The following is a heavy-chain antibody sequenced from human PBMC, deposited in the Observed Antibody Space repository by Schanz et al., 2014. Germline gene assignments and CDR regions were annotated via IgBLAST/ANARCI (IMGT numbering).Heavy chain of an antibody. CDR3: TRDRGALINHNDALDI. V-gene: IGHV3-30*04. CDR1: GFTFRGHA. J-gene: IGHJ3*02. Sequence: QVQLVESGGGVVQPGTSLRLSCAASGFTFRGHAMHWVRQAPGQGLEKVAVTSTDGTKTYYAASVRGRFTISRDNSKNTVYLQMNRLRSEDTAVSYCTRDRGALINHNDALDIWGQGTMVSVSS. CDR2: TSTDGTKT. D-gene: IGHD3-16*01.